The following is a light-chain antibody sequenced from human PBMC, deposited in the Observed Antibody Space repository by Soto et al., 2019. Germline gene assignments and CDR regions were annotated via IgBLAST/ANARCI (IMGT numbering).Light chain of an antibody. J-gene: IGLJ2*01. V-gene: IGLV2-14*01. CDR3: SSYANSVPVI. CDR2: DVN. Sequence: QSVLTQPASVSGSPGQSITISCTGTSSDVGGYNFVSWYQQYPGKAPTLVIYDVNNRPSGVSNRFSGSKSGNTASLTISGLQAEDEADYYCSSYANSVPVIFGGGTKLTVL. CDR1: SSDVGGYNF.